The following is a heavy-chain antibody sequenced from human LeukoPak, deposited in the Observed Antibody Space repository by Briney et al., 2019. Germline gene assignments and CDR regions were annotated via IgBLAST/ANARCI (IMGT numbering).Heavy chain of an antibody. CDR3: AKVVGYYYGSGRYSCWFDP. J-gene: IGHJ5*02. Sequence: SETLSLTCAVYGGSFSGYYWSWIRQAPGKGLEWIGEINHSGSTNYNPSLKSRVTISVDTSKNQFSLKLSSVTAADTAVYYCAKVVGYYYGSGRYSCWFDPWGQGTLVTVSS. D-gene: IGHD3-10*01. CDR2: INHSGST. V-gene: IGHV4-34*01. CDR1: GGSFSGYY.